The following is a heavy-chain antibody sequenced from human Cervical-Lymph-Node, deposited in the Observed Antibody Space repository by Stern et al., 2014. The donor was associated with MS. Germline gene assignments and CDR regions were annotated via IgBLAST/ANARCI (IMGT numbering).Heavy chain of an antibody. V-gene: IGHV3-33*01. D-gene: IGHD1-14*01. CDR3: ARSEYRYYYGMDV. CDR2: IWHDGSNK. Sequence: VQLVESGGGVVQPGRSLRLSCAASGFTFSSYGMHWVRQAPGKGLEWVAVIWHDGSNKYYADSVKGRFTISRDNSKNTLYLQMNSLRAEDTAVYYCARSEYRYYYGMDVWGQGTTVTVSS. J-gene: IGHJ6*02. CDR1: GFTFSSYG.